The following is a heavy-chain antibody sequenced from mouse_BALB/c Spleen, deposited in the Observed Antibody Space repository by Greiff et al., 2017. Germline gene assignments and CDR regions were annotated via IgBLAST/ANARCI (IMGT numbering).Heavy chain of an antibody. J-gene: IGHJ4*01. CDR3: AGEEVGYYAMDY. Sequence: EVMLVESGGGLVQPGGSLKLSCAASGFTFSSYTMSWVRQTPEKRLEWVAYISNGGGSTYYPDTVKGRFTISRDNAKNTLYLQMSSLKSEDTAMYYCAGEEVGYYAMDYWGQGTSVTVSS. CDR1: GFTFSSYT. CDR2: ISNGGGST. V-gene: IGHV5-12-2*01.